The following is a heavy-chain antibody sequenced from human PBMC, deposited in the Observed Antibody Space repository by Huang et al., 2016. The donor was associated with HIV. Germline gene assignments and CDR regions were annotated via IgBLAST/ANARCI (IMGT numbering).Heavy chain of an antibody. CDR1: GYKFTSYW. D-gene: IGHD2-15*01. CDR3: ARQRASGSTYVDS. J-gene: IGHJ4*02. V-gene: IGHV5-51*01. CDR2: IYPGDSDT. Sequence: EVQLVQSGAEVKKPGESLKISCKGSGYKFTSYWIAWVRQMPGKGRERVGFIYPGDSDTRSSPSFQGQVTISADKSINTAYLQWSSLKTSDTAMYFCARQRASGSTYVDSWGQGTLLTVYS.